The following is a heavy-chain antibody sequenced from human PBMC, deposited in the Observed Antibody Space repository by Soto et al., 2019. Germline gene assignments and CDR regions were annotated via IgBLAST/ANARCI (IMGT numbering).Heavy chain of an antibody. CDR1: GYTFTSYA. J-gene: IGHJ6*02. CDR2: INAGNGNT. CDR3: ARDPSYYGMDV. Sequence: QVQLVQSGAEEKKPGASVKVSCKASGYTFTSYAMHWVRQAPGQRLEWMGWINAGNGNTKYSQKFQGRVAITRDTPASTAYMELSSLRSEDTAVYYCARDPSYYGMDVWGRGTTVTVSS. V-gene: IGHV1-3*05.